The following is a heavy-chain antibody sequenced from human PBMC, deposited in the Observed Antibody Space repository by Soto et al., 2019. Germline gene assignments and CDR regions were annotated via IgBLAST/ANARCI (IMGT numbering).Heavy chain of an antibody. CDR3: ARDVEGALDY. J-gene: IGHJ4*02. D-gene: IGHD1-26*01. V-gene: IGHV3-7*05. Sequence: EVQLVESGGGLIQPGGCLRLSWAASGFTLSNYWMAWVRQAPGEGLVWVANIDRDGRDKNYVDSVKGRFTISRDNAKNSLYVQMNSLRVEDSAVYYCARDVEGALDYWGQGILVTVSS. CDR2: IDRDGRDK. CDR1: GFTLSNYW.